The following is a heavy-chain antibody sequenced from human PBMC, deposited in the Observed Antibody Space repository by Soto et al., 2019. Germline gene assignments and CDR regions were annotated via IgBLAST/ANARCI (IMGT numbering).Heavy chain of an antibody. D-gene: IGHD4-17*01. CDR1: GFTFSSYW. CDR2: IKKDGSKE. V-gene: IGHV3-7*04. Sequence: EVQLVESGGGLVQPGGSLRLSCAASGFTFSSYWMSWVRQAPGKGLEWVANIKKDGSKEYYVDSVKGRFTISRDNAKHSLYLQMNSLRAGDTAVYYCARDHASTTIPNYWGQGTLVTVSS. CDR3: ARDHASTTIPNY. J-gene: IGHJ4*02.